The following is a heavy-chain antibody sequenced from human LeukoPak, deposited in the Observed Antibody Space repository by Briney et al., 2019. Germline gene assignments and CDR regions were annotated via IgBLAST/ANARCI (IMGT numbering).Heavy chain of an antibody. CDR1: GGTFSSYA. J-gene: IGHJ6*03. Sequence: ASVKVSCKASGGTFSSYAFSWVRQAPGQGLEWMGGIIPIFGTANYAQKFQGRVTITTDESTSTAYMELSSLRSEDTAVYYCARGQGRDPDYYYYYYMDVWGKGTTVTVSS. V-gene: IGHV1-69*05. CDR3: ARGQGRDPDYYYYYYMDV. CDR2: IIPIFGTA.